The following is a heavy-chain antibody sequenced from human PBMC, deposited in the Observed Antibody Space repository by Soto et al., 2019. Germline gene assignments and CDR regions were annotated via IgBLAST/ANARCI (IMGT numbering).Heavy chain of an antibody. CDR1: GGSISSSTYY. J-gene: IGHJ4*02. V-gene: IGHV4-39*01. Sequence: QLQLQESGPGLVKPSETLSLTCTVSGGSISSSTYYWGWIRQPPGQGLEWIGNIYYGGSPYYNPSLKSRVTVSVDTSKNQCSRRLSSVTAADTAVYYCARQSGSGYYTVAYWGQGTLVTVSS. CDR2: IYYGGSP. D-gene: IGHD3-22*01. CDR3: ARQSGSGYYTVAY.